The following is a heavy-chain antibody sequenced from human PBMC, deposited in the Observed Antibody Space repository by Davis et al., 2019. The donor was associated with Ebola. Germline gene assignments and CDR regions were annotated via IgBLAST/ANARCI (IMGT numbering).Heavy chain of an antibody. CDR2: IYYSGST. CDR3: ARILKIQNGYIDYYYYYGMDV. J-gene: IGHJ6*02. D-gene: IGHD5-24*01. CDR1: GGSISSSSYY. Sequence: MPSETLSLTCTVSGGSISSSSYYWGWIRQPPGKGLEWIGSIYYSGSTYYNPSLKSRVTISVDTSKNQFSLKLSSVTAADTAVYYCARILKIQNGYIDYYYYYGMDVWGQGTTVTVSS. V-gene: IGHV4-39*01.